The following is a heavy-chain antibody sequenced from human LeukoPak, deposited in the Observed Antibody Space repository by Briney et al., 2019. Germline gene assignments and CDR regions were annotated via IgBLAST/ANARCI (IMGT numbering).Heavy chain of an antibody. CDR3: ARAEYSSSWYSPYYFAY. D-gene: IGHD6-13*01. CDR2: IIPILGIA. Sequence: GASVTVSFKASGGTFSSYTISWVRQAPGQGLEWMGRIIPILGIANYAQKFQGRVTITADKSTSTAYMELSSLRSEDTAVYYCARAEYSSSWYSPYYFAYWGQGTLVTVSS. V-gene: IGHV1-69*02. CDR1: GGTFSSYT. J-gene: IGHJ4*02.